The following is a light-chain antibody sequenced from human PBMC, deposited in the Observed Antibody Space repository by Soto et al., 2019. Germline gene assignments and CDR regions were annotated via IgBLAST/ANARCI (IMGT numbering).Light chain of an antibody. CDR2: AGS. CDR3: QQRTPWPPVA. Sequence: EIVLTQSPATLSLSPGEGATLSCRASQSVTTYLAWYQQKPGQAPRLLIYAGSTRAPGIPARFSGSGSATDYTLTISSLEPEDCAVYYCQQRTPWPPVAFGQGTRLEI. CDR1: QSVTTY. J-gene: IGKJ5*01. V-gene: IGKV3-11*01.